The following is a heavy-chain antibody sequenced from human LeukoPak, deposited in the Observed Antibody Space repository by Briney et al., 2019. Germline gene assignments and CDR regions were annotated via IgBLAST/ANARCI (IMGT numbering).Heavy chain of an antibody. Sequence: PSETLSLTCTVSGASISSYYWGWIRQPPGQGLEWIGYIYYSGSTNYNPSLKSRVTISVDTSKNQFSLKLSSVTAADTAVYYCARHGYSSGSLAWFDPWGQGTQVTVSS. D-gene: IGHD6-19*01. CDR3: ARHGYSSGSLAWFDP. CDR1: GASISSYY. J-gene: IGHJ5*02. CDR2: IYYSGST. V-gene: IGHV4-59*01.